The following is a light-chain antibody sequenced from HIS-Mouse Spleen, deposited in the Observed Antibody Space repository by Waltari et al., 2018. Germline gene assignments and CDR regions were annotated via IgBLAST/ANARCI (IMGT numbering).Light chain of an antibody. V-gene: IGLV2-11*01. CDR2: DVS. CDR3: CSYAGSYTWV. J-gene: IGLJ3*02. Sequence: QSALTQPRSVSGSPGPSVPISCPGTSSDVGGYNYVSWYQPHPGKAPKLMIDDVSKRPSGVPDRFSGSKSGNTASLTISGLQAEDEADYYCCSYAGSYTWVFGGGTKLTVL. CDR1: SSDVGGYNY.